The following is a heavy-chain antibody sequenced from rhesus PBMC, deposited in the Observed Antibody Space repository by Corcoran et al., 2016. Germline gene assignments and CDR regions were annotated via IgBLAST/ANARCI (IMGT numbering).Heavy chain of an antibody. V-gene: IGHV4-73*01. J-gene: IGHJ6*01. Sequence: QVQLQQWGEGLVKPSETLSLTCAVYGGSISGYYYWSWIRQPPGKGLDWIGYIYGNSASTNYNPSLKNRFTISRDTSKNQFALKLSSVTAADTAVYYCAREGIAAAGTGYYGLDSWGQGVVVTVSS. CDR1: GGSISGYYY. CDR2: IYGNSAST. D-gene: IGHD6-25*01. CDR3: AREGIAAAGTGYYGLDS.